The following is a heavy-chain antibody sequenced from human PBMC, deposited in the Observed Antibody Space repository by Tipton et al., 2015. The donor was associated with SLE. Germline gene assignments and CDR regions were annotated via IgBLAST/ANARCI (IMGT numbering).Heavy chain of an antibody. J-gene: IGHJ5*02. CDR2: MYHSGST. CDR3: ARLGYCTGDTVCFTGIDQ. Sequence: TLSLTCTVSGGSISSGGYYWSWIRQHPGKGLEWIGYMYHSGSTNYNPSLKSRVTISVDTSKNQFSLKLSSVTAADTAVYYCARLGYCTGDTVCFTGIDQWGQGTLVTVSS. CDR1: GGSISSGGYY. D-gene: IGHD2-8*02. V-gene: IGHV4-31*03.